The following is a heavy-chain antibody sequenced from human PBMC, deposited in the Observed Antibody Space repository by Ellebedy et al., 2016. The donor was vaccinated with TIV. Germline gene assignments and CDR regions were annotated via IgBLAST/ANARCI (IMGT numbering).Heavy chain of an antibody. CDR3: AKGRGGGSDSSSPRYYFDY. D-gene: IGHD3-22*01. Sequence: GESLKISCAASGFTFSSYAMTWVRQAPGKGPEWVSSIIHDGTITYYADSVKGRFTVSRDTSKNTLYLQMNSLRAEDTAIYYCAKGRGGGSDSSSPRYYFDYWGLGTLVTVSS. V-gene: IGHV3-23*01. CDR1: GFTFSSYA. J-gene: IGHJ4*02. CDR2: IIHDGTIT.